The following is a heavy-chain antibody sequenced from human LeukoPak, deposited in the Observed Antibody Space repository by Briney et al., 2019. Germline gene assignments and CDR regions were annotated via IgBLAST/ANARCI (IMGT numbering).Heavy chain of an antibody. D-gene: IGHD3-9*01. CDR3: ARRYFDWLSKSFDAFDI. Sequence: GESLKLSCKGSGYTFTSYWIAWVRQMPGKGLEWMGIVYPGDSDTRYSPSFQGQVTISADKSISTAYLQWSSLKASDTAMYYCARRYFDWLSKSFDAFDIWGQGAMVTVSS. J-gene: IGHJ3*02. CDR1: GYTFTSYW. V-gene: IGHV5-51*01. CDR2: VYPGDSDT.